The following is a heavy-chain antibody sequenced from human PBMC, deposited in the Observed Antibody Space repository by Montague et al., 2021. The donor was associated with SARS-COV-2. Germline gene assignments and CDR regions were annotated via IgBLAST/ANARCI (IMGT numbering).Heavy chain of an antibody. CDR2: VNHHGST. J-gene: IGHJ4*02. Sequence: SETLSLTCAVYDGSFSDYSWSWIRNPPAQGMEWVGVVNHHGSTNSNPSLTRRVPITIYTSKTQFPLKMTSVTATATAVYYCARGRQHINMVVVVVTGGEYYFDFWGQGTLVAVSS. CDR3: ARGRQHINMVVVVVTGGEYYFDF. D-gene: IGHD3-22*01. CDR1: DGSFSDYS. V-gene: IGHV4-34*01.